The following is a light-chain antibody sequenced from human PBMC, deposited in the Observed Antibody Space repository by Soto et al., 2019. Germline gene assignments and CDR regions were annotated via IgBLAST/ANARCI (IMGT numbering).Light chain of an antibody. CDR1: SSDVGGHNH. CDR2: EVS. Sequence: QSALTQPPSASGSPGQSVTISCTGSSSDVGGHNHVSWYQQHPGKAPKLMIYEVSKRPSGVPGRFSGSKSVNTASLTVTGLQAEDEADYYCSSYAGNMILIFGGGTKLTVL. CDR3: SSYAGNMILI. J-gene: IGLJ2*01. V-gene: IGLV2-8*01.